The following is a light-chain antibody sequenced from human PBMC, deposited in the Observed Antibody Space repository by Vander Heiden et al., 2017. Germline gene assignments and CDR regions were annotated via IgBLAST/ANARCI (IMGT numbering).Light chain of an antibody. CDR2: EGS. CDR1: SSDCGSDNF. Sequence: QSALTQPASVSGSPGQSITISCTGTSSDCGSDNFVCCDQQPPGKARNLRIYEGSKRPSGVASRFSGSKSGTTASLTISGRQAEEAAYYYCCSDAGSSTVVFGGGTKMTVL. V-gene: IGLV2-23*01. J-gene: IGLJ3*02. CDR3: CSDAGSSTVV.